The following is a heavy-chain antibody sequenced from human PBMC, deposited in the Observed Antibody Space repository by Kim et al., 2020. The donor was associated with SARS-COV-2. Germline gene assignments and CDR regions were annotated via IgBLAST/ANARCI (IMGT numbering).Heavy chain of an antibody. V-gene: IGHV4-39*01. J-gene: IGHJ3*02. CDR3: ARLVGSSGAFDI. D-gene: IGHD6-6*01. Sequence: YYNPSLKSRVTISVDTSKNQFSLKLSGVTATDTAVYYCARLVGSSGAFDIWGQGTMVTVSS.